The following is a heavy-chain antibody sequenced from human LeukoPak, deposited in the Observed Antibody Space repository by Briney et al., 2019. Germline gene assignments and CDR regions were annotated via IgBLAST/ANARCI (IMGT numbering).Heavy chain of an antibody. CDR2: VHTAGDT. V-gene: IGHV3-13*01. J-gene: IGHJ6*02. CDR1: GFTFSDYD. CDR3: ARGSCSSSSCYERLNGLDV. Sequence: GGSLRLSGAASGFTFSDYDMHWVRQATGKGLEGVAAVHTAGDTHYSGSVKGRFATSRENAKNSFYLQMNNLRAGDTAVYYCARGSCSSSSCYERLNGLDVLGQGTPVTVSS. D-gene: IGHD2-2*01.